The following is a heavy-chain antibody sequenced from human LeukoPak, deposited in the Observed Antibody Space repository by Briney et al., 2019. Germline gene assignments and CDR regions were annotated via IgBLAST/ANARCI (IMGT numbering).Heavy chain of an antibody. D-gene: IGHD6-19*01. CDR2: IKKDGSEK. Sequence: GGSLRLSCAASGFTFSNNWMSWVRQTPGKGLEWVANIKKDGSEKYSVDPVKGRFTISRDNAKNSLYLQINSLRAEDTAVYYCARLSTAVPGQDHWGQGTLVTVSS. CDR1: GFTFSNNW. V-gene: IGHV3-7*01. CDR3: ARLSTAVPGQDH. J-gene: IGHJ4*02.